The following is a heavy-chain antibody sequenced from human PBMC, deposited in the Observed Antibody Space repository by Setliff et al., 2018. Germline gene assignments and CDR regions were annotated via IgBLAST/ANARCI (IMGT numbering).Heavy chain of an antibody. Sequence: ASVKVSCKAFGYTFAKYGTSWVRQAPGQGLGWMGWISGYNGYTVYAQKLQGRVTLTTDTSTGTAYMEVRSLRSDDTAQYYCVRDRAAIVVGPPTAAFDIWGQGTMVTVSS. D-gene: IGHD2-2*01. CDR3: VRDRAAIVVGPPTAAFDI. J-gene: IGHJ3*02. CDR2: ISGYNGYT. V-gene: IGHV1-18*01. CDR1: GYTFAKYG.